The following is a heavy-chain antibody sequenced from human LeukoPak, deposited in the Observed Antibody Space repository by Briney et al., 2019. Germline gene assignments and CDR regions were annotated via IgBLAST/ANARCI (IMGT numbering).Heavy chain of an antibody. CDR2: ISYRSSHI. CDR1: GFTFSDCD. Sequence: GGSLRLSCTASGFTFSDCDMNWFRQAPGKGLEWVASISYRSSHIYYADSAKGRFTISRDNAKNSLYLQMNNLRAEDTAVYYCGRASWGQGTLVTVSS. CDR3: GRAS. V-gene: IGHV3-21*06. J-gene: IGHJ5*02.